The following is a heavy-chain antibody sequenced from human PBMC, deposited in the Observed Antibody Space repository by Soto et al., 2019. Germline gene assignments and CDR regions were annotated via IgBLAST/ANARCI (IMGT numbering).Heavy chain of an antibody. CDR3: GRAAGHSGLAYFFDY. D-gene: IGHD6-13*01. V-gene: IGHV1-69*13. CDR2: IIPIFGTA. Sequence: GASVKVSCKASGDTVNSYAIAWVRQAPGQGLEWMGGIIPIFGTANYAQKFQDRVTITADESSNTVYMELSSLRSEDTAVYYCGRAAGHSGLAYFFDYWGQGTLVTVSS. CDR1: GDTVNSYA. J-gene: IGHJ4*02.